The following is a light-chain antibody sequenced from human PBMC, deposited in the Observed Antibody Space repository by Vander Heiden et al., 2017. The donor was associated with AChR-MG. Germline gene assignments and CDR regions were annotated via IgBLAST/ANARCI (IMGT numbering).Light chain of an antibody. CDR2: DDS. CDR3: QVWDSSSDHPGVV. CDR1: NIGSKS. J-gene: IGLJ2*01. Sequence: SYVLTQPPSVSVAPGQTARITCGGNNIGSKSVHWYQQKPGQAPVLVVYDDSGRPSGIPERFSGSNSGNTATLTISRVEAEDEADYYCQVWDSSSDHPGVVFGGGTKLTVL. V-gene: IGLV3-21*02.